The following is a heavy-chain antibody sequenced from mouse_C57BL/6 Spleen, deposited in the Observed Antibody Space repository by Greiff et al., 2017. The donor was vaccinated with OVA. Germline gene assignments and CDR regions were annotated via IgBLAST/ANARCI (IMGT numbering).Heavy chain of an antibody. CDR2: INPNNGGT. D-gene: IGHD1-1*01. CDR3: AKHHYYGSSWGYFDV. J-gene: IGHJ1*03. CDR1: GYTFTDYY. Sequence: VQLQQSGPELVKPGASVKISCKASGYTFTDYYMNWVKQSHGKSLEWIGDINPNNGGTSYNQKFKGKATLTVDKSSSTAYMELRSLTSEDSAVYYCAKHHYYGSSWGYFDVWGTGTTVTVSS. V-gene: IGHV1-26*01.